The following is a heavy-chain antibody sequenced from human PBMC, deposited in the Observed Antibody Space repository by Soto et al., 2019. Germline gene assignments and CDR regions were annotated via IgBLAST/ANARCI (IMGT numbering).Heavy chain of an antibody. Sequence: GGSLRLSCAASGFTFSNYAMHWVRQAPGKGLEWVAVIPYDGSDKYNANSVKGRFTISRDNSKNTLYLQMNSLRAEDTAVYYCARDTGPNGYNYYYFGMDVWGQGTTVTVSS. V-gene: IGHV3-30-3*01. J-gene: IGHJ6*02. CDR1: GFTFSNYA. CDR3: ARDTGPNGYNYYYFGMDV. CDR2: IPYDGSDK. D-gene: IGHD5-18*01.